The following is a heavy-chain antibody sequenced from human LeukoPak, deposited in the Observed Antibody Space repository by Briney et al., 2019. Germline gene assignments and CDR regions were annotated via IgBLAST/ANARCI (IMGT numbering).Heavy chain of an antibody. D-gene: IGHD4-11*01. V-gene: IGHV3-7*01. CDR3: ANQAYSQFDY. Sequence: QPGGSLRLSCAASGFAFSSYWMSWVRQAPGKGLELVANISPDGSAEDYVDSVRGRFAISRDNAKRSLYLQMNSLSPEDTAVYYCANQAYSQFDYWGQGTLVSVSS. CDR2: ISPDGSAE. CDR1: GFAFSSYW. J-gene: IGHJ4*02.